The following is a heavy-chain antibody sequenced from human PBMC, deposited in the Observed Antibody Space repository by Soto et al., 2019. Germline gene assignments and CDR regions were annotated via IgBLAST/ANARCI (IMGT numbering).Heavy chain of an antibody. CDR2: IRGSGDFA. CDR3: VKSDCDSAACHRLAQ. J-gene: IGHJ4*01. V-gene: IGHV3-23*01. Sequence: QRLSCAASGFIFSNYAMSWVRQAPRKGLEWVSSIRGSGDFASYTDSVKGRFTISRDNSRSTLYLQVNNLRAEDTAVYYCVKSDCDSAACHRLAQWGQGTLVTVSS. D-gene: IGHD3-16*01. CDR1: GFIFSNYA.